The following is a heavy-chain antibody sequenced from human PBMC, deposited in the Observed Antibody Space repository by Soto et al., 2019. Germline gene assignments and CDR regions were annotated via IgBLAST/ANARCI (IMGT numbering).Heavy chain of an antibody. CDR1: GASISSPTNF. Sequence: SETLSLTCTVSGASISSPTNFWSWVRQAPGKGLEWIGFIHYRGTTFYNPSLKRPLTLSVDTSNNQFSLNLTSVTAADTAVYYCARARGYCTGPSWNIFYLYGLYVWGQGTTVTVSS. D-gene: IGHD2-8*02. CDR3: ARARGYCTGPSWNIFYLYGLYV. J-gene: IGHJ6*02. V-gene: IGHV4-30-4*01. CDR2: IHYRGTT.